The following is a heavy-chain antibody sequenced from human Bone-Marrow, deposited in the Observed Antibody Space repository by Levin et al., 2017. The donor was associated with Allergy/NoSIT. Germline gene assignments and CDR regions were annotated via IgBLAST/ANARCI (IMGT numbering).Heavy chain of an antibody. CDR2: IEKDGNEM. Sequence: GGSLRLSCAASGFTFNLYWMNWIRQAPGKGLEWVANIEKDGNEMHYVDSVEGRFTISRDNAKNVLYLEMSSLRVEDTALYCGGTDVGIAVADRNYWGQGVLVTVSS. CDR1: GFTFNLYW. CDR3: GTDVGIAVADRNY. V-gene: IGHV3-7*01. D-gene: IGHD6-19*01. J-gene: IGHJ4*02.